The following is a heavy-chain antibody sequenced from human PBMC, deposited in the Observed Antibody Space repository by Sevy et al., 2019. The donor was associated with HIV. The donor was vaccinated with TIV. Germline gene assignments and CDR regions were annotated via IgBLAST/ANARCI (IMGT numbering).Heavy chain of an antibody. V-gene: IGHV3-7*01. J-gene: IGHJ4*02. CDR2: IKQDGSEK. CDR1: GFTFSSYW. CDR3: ARGGYYYDSSGYHHDPFDY. Sequence: GGSLRLSCAASGFTFSSYWMSWVRQAPGKGLEWVANIKQDGSEKYYVDSVKGRFTISRDNAKNSLYQQMNSLRAEDTAVYYCARGGYYYDSSGYHHDPFDYWGQGTLVTVSS. D-gene: IGHD3-22*01.